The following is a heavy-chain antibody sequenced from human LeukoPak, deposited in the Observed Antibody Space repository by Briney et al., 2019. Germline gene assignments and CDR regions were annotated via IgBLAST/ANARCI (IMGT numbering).Heavy chain of an antibody. J-gene: IGHJ4*02. V-gene: IGHV3-33*08. Sequence: GGSLRLSCAASGFPFSSYSMTWVRQAPGMGLEWVAVIWYDGSNKWYADSVRGRFTISRDNSNNTLYLEMSSLGAEDTATYYCASAYGDYGLDYWGQGTLVTVSS. CDR2: IWYDGSNK. CDR3: ASAYGDYGLDY. D-gene: IGHD4-17*01. CDR1: GFPFSSYS.